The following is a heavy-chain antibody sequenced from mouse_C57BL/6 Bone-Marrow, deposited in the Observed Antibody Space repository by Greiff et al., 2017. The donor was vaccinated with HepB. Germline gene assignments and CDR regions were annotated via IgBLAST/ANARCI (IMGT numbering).Heavy chain of an antibody. D-gene: IGHD2-4*01. Sequence: QVQLKESGAELARPGASVKLSCKASGYTFTSYGISWVKQRTGQGLEWIGEIYPRSGNTYFNEKFKGKATLTADKSSSTAYMELRSLTSEDSAVYFCERLPYYFDYWGQGTTLTVSS. J-gene: IGHJ2*01. CDR2: IYPRSGNT. V-gene: IGHV1-81*01. CDR3: ERLPYYFDY. CDR1: GYTFTSYG.